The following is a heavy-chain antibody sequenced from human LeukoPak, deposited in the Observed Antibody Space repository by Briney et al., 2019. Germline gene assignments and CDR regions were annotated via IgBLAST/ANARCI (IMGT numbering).Heavy chain of an antibody. D-gene: IGHD1-26*01. CDR2: IYHSGST. V-gene: IGHV4-38-2*01. J-gene: IGHJ6*03. Sequence: SETLSLTCAVSGYSISSGYYWGWIRQPPGKGLEGIGSIYHSGSTYYNPTLESRVTISVDTSKNQFSLKLSSVTAADTAVYYCARHFPRSYGVGYMDVWGKGTTVTVSS. CDR3: ARHFPRSYGVGYMDV. CDR1: GYSISSGYY.